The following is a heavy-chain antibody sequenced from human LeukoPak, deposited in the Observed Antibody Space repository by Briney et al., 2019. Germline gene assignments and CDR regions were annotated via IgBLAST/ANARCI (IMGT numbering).Heavy chain of an antibody. CDR2: IYYSGST. D-gene: IGHD3-3*01. V-gene: IGHV4-39*01. CDR1: GGSISSGGYY. CDR3: ARHLKGSNYDFWSGHNYYYYYMDV. J-gene: IGHJ6*03. Sequence: SETLSLTYTVSGGSISSGGYYWGWIRQPPGKGLEWIGSIYYSGSTYYNPSLKSRVTISVDTSKNQFSLKLSSVTAADTAVYYCARHLKGSNYDFWSGHNYYYYYMDVWGKGTTVTVSS.